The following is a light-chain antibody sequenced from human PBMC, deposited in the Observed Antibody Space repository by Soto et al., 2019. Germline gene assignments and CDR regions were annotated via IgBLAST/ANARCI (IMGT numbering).Light chain of an antibody. V-gene: IGKV1-5*01. J-gene: IGKJ5*01. CDR1: QNIRNW. CDR2: DAS. CDR3: QQSYSTLT. Sequence: IQITQSPSTLSASVGDSVTITCRASQNIRNWLAWYQQTPGKAPNPLIYDASSLESGVPSRLSGSGSGTDFTLTISSLQPEDFPTYYCQQSYSTLTFGQGTRLEIK.